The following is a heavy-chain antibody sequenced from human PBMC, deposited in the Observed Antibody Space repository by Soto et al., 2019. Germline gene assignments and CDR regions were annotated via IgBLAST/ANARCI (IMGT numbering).Heavy chain of an antibody. V-gene: IGHV4-39*01. J-gene: IGHJ4*02. D-gene: IGHD3-10*01. Sequence: QLQLQESGPGLVKPSETLSLTCTVSGGSISSSSYYWGWIRQPPGKGLEWIGSIYYSGSTYYNPSLKSRVTISVDTSKNQLSLKLSSVTAADTAVYYCARYPLLLWFGAFDYWGQGTLVTVSS. CDR1: GGSISSSSYY. CDR2: IYYSGST. CDR3: ARYPLLLWFGAFDY.